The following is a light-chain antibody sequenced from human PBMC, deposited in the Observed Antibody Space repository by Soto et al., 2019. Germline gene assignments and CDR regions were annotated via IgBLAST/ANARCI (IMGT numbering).Light chain of an antibody. CDR3: CSSAGSRILSWV. CDR2: EGT. J-gene: IGLJ3*02. CDR1: SSDVGSYDV. V-gene: IGLV2-23*01. Sequence: QSALTQPASVSVSPGQSINISCTGTSSDVGSYDVVSWYQQHPGKAPKLIIYEGTKRPPGVSNRLSGSKSGNTASLTISGLQAEDEADYYCCSSAGSRILSWVFGGGTKVTVL.